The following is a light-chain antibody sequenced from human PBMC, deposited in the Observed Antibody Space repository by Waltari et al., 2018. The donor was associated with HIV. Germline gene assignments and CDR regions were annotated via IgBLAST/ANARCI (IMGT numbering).Light chain of an antibody. CDR1: RSDIGGSNY. CDR3: SSFAPTNKFYVL. CDR2: EVT. V-gene: IGLV2-8*01. J-gene: IGLJ2*01. Sequence: QSTLTQPPSASGSPGQSVTISCTGTRSDIGGSNYVSWYQQHPGKAPKLIMTEVTKRPSGVPDRFSGSKSGNTASLTVSGLQADDEALYYCSSFAPTNKFYVLFGGGTTLTVL.